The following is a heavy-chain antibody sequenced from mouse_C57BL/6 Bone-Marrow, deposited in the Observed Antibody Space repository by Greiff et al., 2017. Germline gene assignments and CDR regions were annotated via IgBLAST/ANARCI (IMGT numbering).Heavy chain of an antibody. Sequence: VKLQESGAELMKPGASVKLSCKATGYTFTGYWIEWVKQRPGQGLEWIGEIYPRSGNTYYNEKFKGKATLTADKSSSTAYMELRSLTSEDSAVYFCARSLRVFDYWGQGTTLTVSS. CDR1: GYTFTGYW. J-gene: IGHJ2*01. CDR3: ARSLRVFDY. CDR2: IYPRSGNT. V-gene: IGHV1-81*01.